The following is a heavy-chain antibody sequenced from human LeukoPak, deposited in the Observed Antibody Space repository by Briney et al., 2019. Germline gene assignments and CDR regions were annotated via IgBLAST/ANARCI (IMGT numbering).Heavy chain of an antibody. J-gene: IGHJ4*02. Sequence: SETLSLTCTVSGASFTSVNSGDYYWGWVRQSPGKGLEWIGNIFQSGGTYCNPSLKSRVTISADTSKSQFSLKLSSVTATDTAVYYCARLEVDTAMVPEEDPHIPYYFDYWGQGTLVTVSS. V-gene: IGHV4-39*01. CDR3: ARLEVDTAMVPEEDPHIPYYFDY. CDR1: GASFTSVNSGDYY. D-gene: IGHD5-18*01. CDR2: IFQSGGT.